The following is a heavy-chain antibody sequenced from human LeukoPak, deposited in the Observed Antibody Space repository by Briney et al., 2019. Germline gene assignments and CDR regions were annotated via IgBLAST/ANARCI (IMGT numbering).Heavy chain of an antibody. CDR3: ARDGGWWRFDF. CDR2: IKEDGSET. D-gene: IGHD2-8*02. Sequence: EAGGSLRLSCVASGLNFNSRWMDWVRRAPGQGLEWVASIKEDGSETHYVDSVRGRFTISRDNDKNSLYLQMNNLRAEDTATYYCARDGGWWRFDFWGQGALVTVSS. V-gene: IGHV3-7*03. CDR1: GLNFNSRW. J-gene: IGHJ4*02.